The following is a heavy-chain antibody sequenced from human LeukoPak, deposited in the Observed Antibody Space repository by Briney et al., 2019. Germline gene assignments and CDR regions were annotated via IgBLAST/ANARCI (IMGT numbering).Heavy chain of an antibody. CDR2: TYYSGTT. D-gene: IGHD1-20*01. J-gene: IGHJ4*02. CDR3: ARDLYDLTGIDY. Sequence: SETLSLTCTVSGGSISSSSYYWGWIRQPPGTPPARIGTTYYSGTTYYNPSLKSRVTISVDTSKNQFSLKLSSVTAADTAVYYCARDLYDLTGIDYWGQGTLVTVSS. V-gene: IGHV4-39*07. CDR1: GGSISSSSYY.